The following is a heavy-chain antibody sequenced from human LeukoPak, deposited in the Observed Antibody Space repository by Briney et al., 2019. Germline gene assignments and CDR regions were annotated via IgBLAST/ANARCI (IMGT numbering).Heavy chain of an antibody. D-gene: IGHD6-6*01. J-gene: IGHJ6*03. CDR1: GGSFSGYY. V-gene: IGHV4-34*01. Sequence: SETLSLTCAVYGGSFSGYYWSWIRQPPGKGREWIGEINHSGSTNYNPSLKSRVTISVDTSKNQFSLKLSSVTAADTAVYYCARGTSLPYYSYYMDVWGKGTTVTVSS. CDR3: ARGTSLPYYSYYMDV. CDR2: INHSGST.